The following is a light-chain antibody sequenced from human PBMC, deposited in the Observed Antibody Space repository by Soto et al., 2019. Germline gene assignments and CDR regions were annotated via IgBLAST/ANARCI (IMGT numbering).Light chain of an antibody. J-gene: IGLJ3*02. CDR3: SSYTTTTRL. Sequence: HSVLTQPASVSGSPGQSITISCTGTSSDIGSNNYVSWFQQRPGKAPTLIIYEVSNRPSGVSNHFSGSKSGNTASLTISGLLPEDEAEYYCSSYTTTTRLFGGGTKLTVL. CDR2: EVS. V-gene: IGLV2-14*01. CDR1: SSDIGSNNY.